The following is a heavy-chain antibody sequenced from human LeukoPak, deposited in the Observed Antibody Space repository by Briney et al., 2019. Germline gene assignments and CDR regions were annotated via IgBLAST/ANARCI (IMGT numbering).Heavy chain of an antibody. CDR1: GFTFTSYW. Sequence: GGSLRLSCTASGFTFTSYWMHWVRQAPGKGLVWVSRINSDGSSTSYADAVKGRFTISRDNAKNTAYLQMNSLRAEDTAVYYCARVQGHPPNGLDIWGQGTMVTVSS. CDR3: ARVQGHPPNGLDI. V-gene: IGHV3-74*01. J-gene: IGHJ3*02. CDR2: INSDGSST. D-gene: IGHD2-8*01.